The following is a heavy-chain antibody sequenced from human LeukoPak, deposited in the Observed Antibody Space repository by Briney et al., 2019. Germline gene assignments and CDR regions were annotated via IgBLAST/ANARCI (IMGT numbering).Heavy chain of an antibody. CDR3: ARGPLYGSGSYLPTYYFDY. CDR2: INPNSGGT. D-gene: IGHD3-10*01. Sequence: ASVKVSCKAPGYTLTGYYMHWVRQAPGQGLEWMGWINPNSGGTNYAQKFQGRVTMTRDTSISTAYMELSRLRSDDAAVYYCARGPLYGSGSYLPTYYFDYWGQGTLVTVSS. J-gene: IGHJ4*02. V-gene: IGHV1-2*02. CDR1: GYTLTGYY.